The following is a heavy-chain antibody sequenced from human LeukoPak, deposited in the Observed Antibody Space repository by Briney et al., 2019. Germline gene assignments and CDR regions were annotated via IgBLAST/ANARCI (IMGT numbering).Heavy chain of an antibody. Sequence: GGSLRLSCAASGFTFSSYSMNWVRQAPGKGLEWVSSISSSSSYIYYADSVKGRFTISRDNAKNSLYLQMNSLRAEDTAVYYCARAGRPFRFDHWGQGTLVTVSS. V-gene: IGHV3-21*01. J-gene: IGHJ4*02. CDR3: ARAGRPFRFDH. CDR1: GFTFSSYS. CDR2: ISSSSSYI. D-gene: IGHD3-16*01.